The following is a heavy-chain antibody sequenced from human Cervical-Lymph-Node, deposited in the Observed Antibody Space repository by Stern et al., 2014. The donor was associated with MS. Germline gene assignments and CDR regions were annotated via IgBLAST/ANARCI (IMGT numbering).Heavy chain of an antibody. CDR3: ARILRITIFGVVTPYFDY. D-gene: IGHD3-3*01. V-gene: IGHV2-26*01. CDR1: GFSLSNARMG. Sequence: QVTLRESGPVLVKPTETLTLTCTVSGFSLSNARMGVSWIRQPPGKALEWLAHIFSNDEKSYSTSRKSRLTISKDTSKSQVVLTMTNMDPVDTATYYCARILRITIFGVVTPYFDYWGQGTLVTVSS. J-gene: IGHJ4*02. CDR2: IFSNDEK.